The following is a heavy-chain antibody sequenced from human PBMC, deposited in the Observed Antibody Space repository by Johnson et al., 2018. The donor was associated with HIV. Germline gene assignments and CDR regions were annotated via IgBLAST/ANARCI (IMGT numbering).Heavy chain of an antibody. D-gene: IGHD2-21*01. J-gene: IGHJ3*02. CDR3: ASKYCGGDCYAFDS. V-gene: IGHV3-33*01. Sequence: QVQLVESGGGVVQPGRSLRLSCAASGFTFSAYGMHWVRQAPGKGLEWVALIWHDGNVKYYADSVKGRFIISRANSKNTLYLQMNSLRAEVTAVYYCASKYCGGDCYAFDSGGQWTKVTVSS. CDR1: GFTFSAYG. CDR2: IWHDGNVK.